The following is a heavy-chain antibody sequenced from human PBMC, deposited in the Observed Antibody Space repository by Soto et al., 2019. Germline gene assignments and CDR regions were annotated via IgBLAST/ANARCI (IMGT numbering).Heavy chain of an antibody. CDR1: GGTFSSYA. Sequence: QVQLVKSGAEVKKPGSSVKVSCKASGGTFSSYAISWVRQAPGQGLEWMGGIIPIFGTANYAQKFQGRVTITADKSTSTAYMELSSLRSEDTAVYYCARGFEYCTNGVCYAFDIWGQGTMVTVSS. CDR2: IIPIFGTA. V-gene: IGHV1-69*06. J-gene: IGHJ3*02. CDR3: ARGFEYCTNGVCYAFDI. D-gene: IGHD2-8*01.